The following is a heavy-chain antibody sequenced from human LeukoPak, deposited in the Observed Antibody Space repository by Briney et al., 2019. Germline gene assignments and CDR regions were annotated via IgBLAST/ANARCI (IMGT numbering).Heavy chain of an antibody. D-gene: IGHD6-6*01. CDR2: ISSSSSYI. CDR1: GFTFSDYY. J-gene: IGHJ4*02. Sequence: GGSLRLSCAASGFTFSDYYMSWIRQAPGKGLEWVSYISSSSSYIYYADSVKGRFTISRDNAKNSLYLQMNSLRAEDTAVYYCARDVDSSPPFDYWGQGTLVTVSS. CDR3: ARDVDSSPPFDY. V-gene: IGHV3-11*06.